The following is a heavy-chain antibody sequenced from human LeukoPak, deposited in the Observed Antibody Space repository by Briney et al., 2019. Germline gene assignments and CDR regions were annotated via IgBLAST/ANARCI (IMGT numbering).Heavy chain of an antibody. CDR3: AIEQDGEDYGNAFNI. V-gene: IGHV4-4*07. J-gene: IGHJ3*02. CDR1: GGSLSSYY. D-gene: IGHD4-17*01. CDR2: IDSSGST. Sequence: SETLSLTCTVSGGSLSSYYWTWIRQPAGKGLEWIGRIDSSGSTNYNPSLKSRLTMSIDTSTNQFSLKLNSVTAADTAVYYCAIEQDGEDYGNAFNIWGQGTLVTVFS.